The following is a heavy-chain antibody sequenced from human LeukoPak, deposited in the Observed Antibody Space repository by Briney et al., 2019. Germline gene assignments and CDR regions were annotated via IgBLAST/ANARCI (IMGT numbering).Heavy chain of an antibody. CDR3: ARGGSGSGYLYYFDY. CDR2: INPNSGGT. D-gene: IGHD3-10*01. CDR1: GYTFSDYS. J-gene: IGHJ4*02. V-gene: IGHV1-2*06. Sequence: ASVKVSCKASGYTFSDYSIHWVRQAPGQGLEWMGRINPNSGGTTYAQNFQGRVTMTRDTAINTVYMELSGLTSDDTAVYYCARGGSGSGYLYYFDYWGQGTLVSVPS.